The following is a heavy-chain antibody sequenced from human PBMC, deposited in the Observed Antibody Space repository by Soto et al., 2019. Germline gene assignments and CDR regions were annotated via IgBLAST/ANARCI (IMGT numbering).Heavy chain of an antibody. J-gene: IGHJ5*02. D-gene: IGHD5-12*01. CDR1: GVTFSSFA. V-gene: IGHV1-69*01. Sequence: QVQLLQSGAEVTQPGSSVKVSCQASGVTFSSFAISWVRQAPGQGLEWMGGIIPIFRTPNYAQNFQGRVTISADESTSSVYMELSRLRSEDTAVYYCARSTGSGFRPGTHRFNWFDPWGQGTLVTVSS. CDR2: IIPIFRTP. CDR3: ARSTGSGFRPGTHRFNWFDP.